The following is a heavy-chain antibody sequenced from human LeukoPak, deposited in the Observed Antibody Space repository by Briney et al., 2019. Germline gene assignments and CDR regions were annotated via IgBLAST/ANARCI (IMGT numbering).Heavy chain of an antibody. J-gene: IGHJ4*02. CDR1: GFTFCNYA. CDR2: ISAGGGST. CDR3: AKRSGYGVYYFDY. Sequence: AGSLRFSSAASGFTFCNYAVSWVRQAPAKGLEWVLDISAGGGSTCYADSVKGRFTISRDNSKNTLYLQMNNLRAEDTAVYYGAKRSGYGVYYFDYWGQGTLVTVSS. D-gene: IGHD5-18*01. V-gene: IGHV3-23*01.